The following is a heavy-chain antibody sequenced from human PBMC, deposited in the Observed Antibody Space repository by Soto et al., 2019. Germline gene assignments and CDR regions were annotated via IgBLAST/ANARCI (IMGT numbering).Heavy chain of an antibody. CDR1: GGSISSYY. Sequence: SEPLSLTCTVSGGSISSYYWSWIRQPPGKGLEWIGYIYYSGSTNYNPSLKSRVTISVDTSKNQFSLKLSSVTAADTAVYYCARARIQLWLGDYYYGMDVWGQGTTVTVSS. V-gene: IGHV4-59*01. D-gene: IGHD5-18*01. J-gene: IGHJ6*02. CDR3: ARARIQLWLGDYYYGMDV. CDR2: IYYSGST.